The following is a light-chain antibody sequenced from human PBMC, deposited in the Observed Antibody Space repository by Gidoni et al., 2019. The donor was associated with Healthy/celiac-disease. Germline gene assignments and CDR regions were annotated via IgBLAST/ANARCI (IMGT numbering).Light chain of an antibody. CDR2: AAS. J-gene: IGKJ5*01. CDR1: QRISSY. CDR3: QQSYSTPPVT. V-gene: IGKV1-39*01. Sequence: DIQMTQSPSSLSASVGDRVTITCRARQRISSYLNWYQQKPGKAPKLLIYAASSLQSGVPSRFSGSGSGTDFTLTISSLQPEDFATYYCQQSYSTPPVTFXXXTRLEIK.